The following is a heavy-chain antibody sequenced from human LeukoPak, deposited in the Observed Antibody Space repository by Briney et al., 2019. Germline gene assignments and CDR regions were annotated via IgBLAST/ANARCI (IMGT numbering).Heavy chain of an antibody. CDR1: GYTFTSYD. CDR2: INPNSGGT. CDR3: AGRVVPAAIGVRIDWFDP. J-gene: IGHJ5*02. Sequence: ASVKVSCKASGYTFTSYDINWVRQATGQGLEWMGWINPNSGGTNYAQKFQGRVTMTRDTSISTAYMELSRLRSDDTAVYYCAGRVVPAAIGVRIDWFDPWGQGTLVTVSS. D-gene: IGHD2-2*01. V-gene: IGHV1-2*02.